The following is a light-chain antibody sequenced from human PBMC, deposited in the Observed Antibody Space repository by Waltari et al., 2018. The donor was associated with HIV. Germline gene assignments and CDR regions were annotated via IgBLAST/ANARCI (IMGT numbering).Light chain of an antibody. CDR3: QQYYKWPRT. CDR2: GAS. CDR1: QTVSSN. V-gene: IGKV3-15*01. J-gene: IGKJ1*01. Sequence: EIVMTQSPATLSVSPGERATLSRRASQTVSSNLAWYQQKPGQAPRLLIHGASSRATGVPARFSGSGSGTEFTLTISSLQSEDFAVYYCQQYYKWPRTFGQGTKVEIK.